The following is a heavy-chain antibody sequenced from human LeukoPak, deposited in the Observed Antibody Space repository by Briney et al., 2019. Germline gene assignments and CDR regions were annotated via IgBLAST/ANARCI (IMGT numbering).Heavy chain of an antibody. CDR1: GGSINNYY. CDR3: ARLRGEYDY. D-gene: IGHD3-10*01. V-gene: IGHV4-59*01. Sequence: PSETLSLTCTVSGGSINNYYWSWIRQPPGKGLEWIGYIYYSGSINYNPSLKSRVTISVDMSKNQFSLKLSSVTTADTAVYYCARLRGEYDYWGQGTLVTVSS. J-gene: IGHJ4*02. CDR2: IYYSGSI.